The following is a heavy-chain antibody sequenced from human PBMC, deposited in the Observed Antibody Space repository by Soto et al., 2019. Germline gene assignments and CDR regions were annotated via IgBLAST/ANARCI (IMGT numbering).Heavy chain of an antibody. D-gene: IGHD3-16*01. CDR3: ARDFYDYRLWLVNWFDP. Sequence: RASVKVSCKASGYTFTSYAMHWVRQAPGQRLEWMGWINAGNGNTKYSQKFQGRVTITRDTSASTAYMELSSLRSEDTAVYYCARDFYDYRLWLVNWFDPWGQGTLVTVSS. V-gene: IGHV1-3*01. CDR2: INAGNGNT. CDR1: GYTFTSYA. J-gene: IGHJ5*02.